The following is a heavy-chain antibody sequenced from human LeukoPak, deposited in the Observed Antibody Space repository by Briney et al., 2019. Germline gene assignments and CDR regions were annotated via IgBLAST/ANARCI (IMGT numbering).Heavy chain of an antibody. CDR3: ARVKVDIVVVVAATQYAFDI. CDR1: GGTFSSYA. J-gene: IGHJ3*02. V-gene: IGHV1-69*01. Sequence: ASVKVSCKASGGTFSSYAISWVRQAPGQGLERMGGIIPIFGTANYAQKFQGRVTITADESTSTAYMELSSLRSEDTAVYYCARVKVDIVVVVAATQYAFDIWGQGTMVTVSS. CDR2: IIPIFGTA. D-gene: IGHD2-15*01.